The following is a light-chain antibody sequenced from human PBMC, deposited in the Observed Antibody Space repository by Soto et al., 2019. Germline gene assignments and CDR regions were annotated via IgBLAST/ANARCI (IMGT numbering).Light chain of an antibody. CDR3: AAWDATLNGL. Sequence: QSALTQPPSASGTPGQRVTISCSGSSSNIGSNTVNWYQQVPGTAPKLLIYSNNQRPSGVPDRFSGSKSGTSASLAISGLQSEDEADYYCAAWDATLNGLFGGGTKVTVL. V-gene: IGLV1-44*01. CDR2: SNN. J-gene: IGLJ2*01. CDR1: SSNIGSNT.